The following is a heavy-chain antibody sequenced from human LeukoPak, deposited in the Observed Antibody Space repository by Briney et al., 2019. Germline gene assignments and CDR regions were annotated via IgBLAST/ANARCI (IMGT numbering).Heavy chain of an antibody. J-gene: IGHJ4*02. D-gene: IGHD1-26*01. CDR2: INHSGST. CDR3: ARHGGSYTFDF. CDR1: GGSFSAYY. V-gene: IGHV4-34*01. Sequence: SETLSLTCAVYGGSFSAYYWSWIRQPPGKGLEWIGEINHSGSTNYNPSLKSRVTISVDTSKNQFSLRLTSVTAADTAVYYCARHGGSYTFDFWGQGVLVTVSS.